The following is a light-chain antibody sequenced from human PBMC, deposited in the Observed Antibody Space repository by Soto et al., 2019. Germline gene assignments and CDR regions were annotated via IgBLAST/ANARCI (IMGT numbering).Light chain of an antibody. Sequence: DIVLTQSPVTLSVSPGEGATLSCRASQSFGTNLGWYQQKSGQAPRLLIYGTSIRATGIPARFSGSGSGTEFNLSISSLDSEELSVYYCLKYDTWPLTFGGGTKVEIK. CDR1: QSFGTN. CDR2: GTS. V-gene: IGKV3-15*01. J-gene: IGKJ4*01. CDR3: LKYDTWPLT.